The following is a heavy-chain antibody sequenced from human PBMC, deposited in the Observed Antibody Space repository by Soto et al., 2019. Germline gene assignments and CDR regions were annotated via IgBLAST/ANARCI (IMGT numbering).Heavy chain of an antibody. CDR2: TYYTGNT. CDR3: ARRPNIPAGQFYLDV. Sequence: QVQLQESGPGLVKPSEPLSLSCTVSGVSITSYYWDWIRQPPGKGLEWIGQTYYTGNTNYNPSLKSRVTMSVDTSKNQFSLTLSSVTAAYTAVYYCARRPNIPAGQFYLDVWGKGTTVTVSS. J-gene: IGHJ6*03. V-gene: IGHV4-59*08. D-gene: IGHD2-8*01. CDR1: GVSITSYY.